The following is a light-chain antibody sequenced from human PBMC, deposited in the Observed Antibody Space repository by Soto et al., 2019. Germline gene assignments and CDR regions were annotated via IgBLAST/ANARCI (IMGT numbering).Light chain of an antibody. CDR3: LGDHGVPLA. V-gene: IGKV3-15*01. J-gene: IGKJ4*01. CDR2: GAS. CDR1: QSISTN. Sequence: EIVMTQSPATLSVSPGERATLSCRASQSISTNLAWFQHKPGQAPRLLIYGASTRATAIPARFSGSGSGTEFPLTINSLQSDDFAVYYCLGDHGVPLALGGGPKVELK.